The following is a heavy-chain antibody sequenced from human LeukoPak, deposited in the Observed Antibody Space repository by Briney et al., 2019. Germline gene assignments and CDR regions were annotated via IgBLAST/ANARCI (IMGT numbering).Heavy chain of an antibody. J-gene: IGHJ5*02. V-gene: IGHV1-69*13. Sequence: ASVKVSCKASGGTFSSYAISWVRQAPGQGLEWLGGIIPIFGTANYAQKFQGRVTITADESTSTAYMELSSLRSEDTAVYYCARDEGYCSGGSCYYNSWFDPWGQGTLVTVSS. D-gene: IGHD2-15*01. CDR3: ARDEGYCSGGSCYYNSWFDP. CDR2: IIPIFGTA. CDR1: GGTFSSYA.